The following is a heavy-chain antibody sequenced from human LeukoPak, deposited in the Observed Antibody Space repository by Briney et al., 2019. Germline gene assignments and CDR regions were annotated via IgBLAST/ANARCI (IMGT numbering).Heavy chain of an antibody. D-gene: IGHD5-24*01. CDR3: ARGAKEMATTPYFDY. Sequence: ASVKVSCKAPGGTFSSYTISWVRQAPGQGLEWMGRIIPILGIANYAQKFQGRVTITADKSTSTAYMELSSLRSEDTAVYYCARGAKEMATTPYFDYWGQGTLVTVSS. V-gene: IGHV1-69*02. CDR2: IIPILGIA. J-gene: IGHJ4*02. CDR1: GGTFSSYT.